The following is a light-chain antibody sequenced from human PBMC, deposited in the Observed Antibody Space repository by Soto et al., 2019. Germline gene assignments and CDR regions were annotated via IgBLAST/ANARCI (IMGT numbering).Light chain of an antibody. CDR3: SSYAGSNNYV. CDR1: SSDACGYNY. CDR2: EVS. J-gene: IGLJ1*01. V-gene: IGLV2-8*01. Sequence: SALTQPPSGSGSPGQSVTISCTGTSSDACGYNYVSWYQQLPGKAPKLMIYEVSKRPSGVPDRFSGSKSGNTASLTVSGLRAEDEADYYCSSYAGSNNYVFVTGTKV.